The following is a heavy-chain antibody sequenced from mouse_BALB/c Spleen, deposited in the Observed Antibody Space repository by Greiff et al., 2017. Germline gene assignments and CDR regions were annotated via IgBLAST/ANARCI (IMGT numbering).Heavy chain of an antibody. CDR3: ARYFYYGSPYAMDY. Sequence: QVQLKESGAELVRPGTSVKVSCKASGYAFTNYLIEWVKQRPGQGLEWIGVINPGSGGTNYNEKFKGKATLTADKSSSTAYMQLSSLTSDDSAVYFCARYFYYGSPYAMDYWGQGTSVTVSS. J-gene: IGHJ4*01. D-gene: IGHD1-1*01. CDR2: INPGSGGT. CDR1: GYAFTNYL. V-gene: IGHV1-54*01.